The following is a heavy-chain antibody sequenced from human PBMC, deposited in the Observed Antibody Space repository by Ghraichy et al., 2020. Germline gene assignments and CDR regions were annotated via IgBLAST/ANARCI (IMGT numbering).Heavy chain of an antibody. J-gene: IGHJ4*02. D-gene: IGHD6-6*01. Sequence: LSLTCAASGFTFSSYAMSWVRQAPGKGLEWVSAISGSGGSTYYADSVKGRFTISRDNSKNTLYLQMNSLRAEDTAVYYCAKDLIRYSSSSTYFDYWGQGTLVTVSS. CDR2: ISGSGGST. V-gene: IGHV3-23*01. CDR1: GFTFSSYA. CDR3: AKDLIRYSSSSTYFDY.